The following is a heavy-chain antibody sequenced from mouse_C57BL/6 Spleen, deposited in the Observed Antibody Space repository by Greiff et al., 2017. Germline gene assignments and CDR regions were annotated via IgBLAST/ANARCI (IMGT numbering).Heavy chain of an antibody. D-gene: IGHD1-1*01. CDR1: GFTFSDYY. CDR2: INYDGSST. J-gene: IGHJ2*01. V-gene: IGHV5-16*01. CDR3: ARERDYGSFFDY. Sequence: EVKVVESEGGLVQPGSSMKLSCTASGFTFSDYYMAWVRQVPEKGLEWVANINYDGSSTYYLDSLKSRFIISRDNAKNILYLQMSSLKSEDTATYYCARERDYGSFFDYWGQGTTLTVSS.